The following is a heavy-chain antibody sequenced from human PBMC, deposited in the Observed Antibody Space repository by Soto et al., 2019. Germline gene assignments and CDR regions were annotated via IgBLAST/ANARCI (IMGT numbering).Heavy chain of an antibody. V-gene: IGHV1-69*13. J-gene: IGHJ6*02. CDR3: ARETGTIFGVFISKCYGYYYDGLSF. Sequence: GASVKVSCKASGGTFSSYAISWVRQAPGQGLEWMGGIIPIFGTANYAQKFQGRVTITADESTSTAYMELSSLRSEDTAVYYCARETGTIFGVFISKCYGYYYDGLSFPAQGTTVTV. D-gene: IGHD3-3*01. CDR1: GGTFSSYA. CDR2: IIPIFGTA.